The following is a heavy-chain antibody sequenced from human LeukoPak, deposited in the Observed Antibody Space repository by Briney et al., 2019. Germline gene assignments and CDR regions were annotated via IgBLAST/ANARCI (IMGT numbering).Heavy chain of an antibody. V-gene: IGHV3-53*01. CDR1: GFNVSNNY. CDR3: AKASRPPTVTTIGPADY. D-gene: IGHD4-17*01. J-gene: IGHJ4*02. CDR2: IYSSGST. Sequence: PGGSLRLSCAASGFNVSNNYMTWVRQAPGKGLEWVSLIYSSGSTYYADSVKGRFTISRDNSKNTLYLQMSSLRAEDTAVYYCAKASRPPTVTTIGPADYWGQGTLVTVSS.